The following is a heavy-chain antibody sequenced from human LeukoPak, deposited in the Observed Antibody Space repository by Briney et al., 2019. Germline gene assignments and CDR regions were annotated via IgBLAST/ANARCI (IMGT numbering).Heavy chain of an antibody. CDR3: AREGYDSSGYYSIFDY. D-gene: IGHD3-22*01. CDR2: IYYSGST. CDR1: GGSISSGGYY. Sequence: SQTLSLTCTVSGGSISSGGYYWSWIRQPPGKGLEWIGYIYYSGSTYYNPSLKSRVTISVDTSKNQFSLKLSSVTAADTAVYYCAREGYDSSGYYSIFDYWGQGTLVTVSS. V-gene: IGHV4-31*03. J-gene: IGHJ4*02.